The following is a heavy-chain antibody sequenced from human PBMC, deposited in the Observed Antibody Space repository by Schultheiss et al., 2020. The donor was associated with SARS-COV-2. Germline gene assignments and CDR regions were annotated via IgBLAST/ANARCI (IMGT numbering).Heavy chain of an antibody. J-gene: IGHJ4*02. CDR2: IYHSGST. D-gene: IGHD5-24*01. CDR1: GGSISSGGYS. V-gene: IGHV4-30-2*01. Sequence: SETLSLTCAVSGGSISSGGYSWSLIRQPPGKGLEWIGYIYHSGSTYYNPSLKSRVTISVDRSKNQFSLKLSSVTAADTAVYYCAREDGYREVDYWGQGTLVTVSS. CDR3: AREDGYREVDY.